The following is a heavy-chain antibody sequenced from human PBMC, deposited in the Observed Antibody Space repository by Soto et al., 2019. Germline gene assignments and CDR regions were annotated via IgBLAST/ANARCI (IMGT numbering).Heavy chain of an antibody. D-gene: IGHD5-12*01. J-gene: IGHJ4*02. V-gene: IGHV4-30-2*01. CDR3: AAVGGLPRYF. Sequence: QLQLQESGSGLVKPSQTLSLTCAVSGGSISSGGYSWSWIRQPPGKGLEWIGYIYHSGSTYYNPSLKSRVTISGDSSKNQFSLKLSSVTAADTAVYYCAAVGGLPRYFWGQGTLVTVSS. CDR2: IYHSGST. CDR1: GGSISSGGYS.